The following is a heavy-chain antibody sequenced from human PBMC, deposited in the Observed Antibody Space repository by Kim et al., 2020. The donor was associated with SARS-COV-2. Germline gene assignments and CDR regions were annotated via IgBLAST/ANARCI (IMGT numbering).Heavy chain of an antibody. V-gene: IGHV4-34*01. CDR3: ARRAPDYYDILTGFSVGGMDV. CDR2: INHSGST. CDR1: GGSFSGYY. Sequence: SETLSLTCAVYGGSFSGYYWSWIRQPPGKGLEWIGEINHSGSTNYNPSLKSLVTISVDTSKNQFSLKLSSVTAADTAVYYCARRAPDYYDILTGFSVGGMDVWGQGTTVTVSS. D-gene: IGHD3-9*01. J-gene: IGHJ6*02.